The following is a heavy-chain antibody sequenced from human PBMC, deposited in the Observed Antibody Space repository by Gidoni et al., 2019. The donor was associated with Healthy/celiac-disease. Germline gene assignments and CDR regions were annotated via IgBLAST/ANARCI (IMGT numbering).Heavy chain of an antibody. Sequence: QVQLVESGGGVVQPGRSLRLSCAASGFTFSSDGMHWVRQAPGKGLEWVAVISYDGSNKYYADSVKGRFTISRDNSKNTLYLQMNSLRAEDTAVYYCAKGPLYYYDSSGYYGYWGQGTLVTVSS. CDR3: AKGPLYYYDSSGYYGY. CDR1: GFTFSSDG. D-gene: IGHD3-22*01. V-gene: IGHV3-30*18. J-gene: IGHJ4*02. CDR2: ISYDGSNK.